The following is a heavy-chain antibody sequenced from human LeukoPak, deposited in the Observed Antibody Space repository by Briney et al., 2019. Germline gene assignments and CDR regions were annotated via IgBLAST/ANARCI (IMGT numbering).Heavy chain of an antibody. D-gene: IGHD4-17*01. Sequence: SGPTLVNPTQTLTLTCTFSGFSLSTSGVGVGWIRQPPGKALEWLALIYWDDDKRYSPSLKSRLTIAKDTSKDQVVLTMTNMDPVDTATYFCAHRRVDYGDPNFDYWGQGTLVTVSS. CDR1: GFSLSTSGVG. CDR3: AHRRVDYGDPNFDY. J-gene: IGHJ4*02. V-gene: IGHV2-5*02. CDR2: IYWDDDK.